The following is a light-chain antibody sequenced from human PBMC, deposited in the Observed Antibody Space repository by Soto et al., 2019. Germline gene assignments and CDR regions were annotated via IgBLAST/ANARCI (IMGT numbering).Light chain of an antibody. CDR3: QQYYSYST. CDR2: GAF. J-gene: IGKJ1*01. V-gene: IGKV1-5*02. CDR1: QSISTQ. Sequence: HMTHSPSALSASVLYRVTIIFRASQSISTQLAWYQQKPGMAPKLLISGAFSLESGVPSRFSGSGSGTEFALTISSLQPDDFATYYCQQYYSYSTFGQGTKVDIK.